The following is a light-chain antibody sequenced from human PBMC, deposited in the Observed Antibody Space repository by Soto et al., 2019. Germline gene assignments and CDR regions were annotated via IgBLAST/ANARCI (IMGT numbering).Light chain of an antibody. CDR2: DVS. CDR3: SSYAGSYTVV. CDR1: SSDLGTYNY. Sequence: QSALTQPRSVSGSPGQSVTISCTGTSSDLGTYNYVSWYQQHPGTAPKLMIYDVSKRPSGVPDRFSGSRSGNTASLAISGPQAEDEADYYCSSYAGSYTVVFGGGTKVTVL. J-gene: IGLJ2*01. V-gene: IGLV2-11*01.